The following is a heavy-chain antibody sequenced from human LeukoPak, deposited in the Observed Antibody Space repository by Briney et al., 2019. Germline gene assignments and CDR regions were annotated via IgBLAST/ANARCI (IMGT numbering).Heavy chain of an antibody. J-gene: IGHJ6*03. CDR3: ARRSGYDILTGTGHYYYYMDV. D-gene: IGHD3-9*01. V-gene: IGHV1-18*01. CDR1: GYTFTSYG. Sequence: ASVKVSCKASGYTFTSYGISWVRQAPGQGLEWMGWISAYNGNTNYAQKLQGRVTITTDTSTSTAYMELRSLRSDDTAVYYCARRSGYDILTGTGHYYYYMDVWGKGTTVTVSS. CDR2: ISAYNGNT.